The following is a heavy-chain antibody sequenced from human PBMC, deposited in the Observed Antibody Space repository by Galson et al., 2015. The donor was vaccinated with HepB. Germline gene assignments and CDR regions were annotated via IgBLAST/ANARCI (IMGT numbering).Heavy chain of an antibody. D-gene: IGHD2-2*01. J-gene: IGHJ5*02. CDR1: GFTFSSYG. Sequence: SLRLSCAASGFTFSSYGMHWVRQAPGKGLEWVAVISYDGSNKYYADSVKGRFTISGDNAKNSLYLQMNSLRAEDTAVYYCARAHCSSTSCPIATWGQGTLVTVSS. V-gene: IGHV3-30*03. CDR2: ISYDGSNK. CDR3: ARAHCSSTSCPIAT.